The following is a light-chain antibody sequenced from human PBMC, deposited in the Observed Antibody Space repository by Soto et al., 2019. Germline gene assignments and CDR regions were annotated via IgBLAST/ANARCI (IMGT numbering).Light chain of an antibody. CDR2: RNN. V-gene: IGLV1-47*01. Sequence: QSVLTQPPSASGTPGQRVTISCSGRSSNIGSNYVYWYQQLPGTAPKLLIYRNNQRHSGVPDRFSGSKSGNSASLAISGLRSEDEADYYCAAWDDSLSGWVFGGGTKLTVL. CDR3: AAWDDSLSGWV. J-gene: IGLJ3*02. CDR1: SSNIGSNY.